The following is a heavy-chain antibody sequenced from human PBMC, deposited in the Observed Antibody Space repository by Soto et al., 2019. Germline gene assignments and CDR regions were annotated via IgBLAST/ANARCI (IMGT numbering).Heavy chain of an antibody. CDR3: AKEGTSGLYYFDY. D-gene: IGHD6-19*01. CDR1: GFTFSNYA. V-gene: IGHV3-23*01. J-gene: IGHJ4*02. Sequence: GALRLSCAASGFTFSNYAISWVRQAPGKGLEWVSIISGSGDTPYYADSVKGRFTISRDNSRNTLYLQMNSLRAGDSAKYYCAKEGTSGLYYFDYWGPGTLVTVSS. CDR2: ISGSGDTP.